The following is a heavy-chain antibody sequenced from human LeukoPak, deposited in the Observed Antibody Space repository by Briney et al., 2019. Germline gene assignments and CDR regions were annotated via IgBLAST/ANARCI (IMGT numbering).Heavy chain of an antibody. CDR3: AKDNPSIRLGELSHLDY. V-gene: IGHV3-23*01. CDR1: GFTFSSFA. CDR2: ISGTTSST. J-gene: IGHJ4*02. Sequence: TGGSLRLSCAASGFTFSSFAMSWVRQAPGKGLEWVSAISGTTSSTYYADSVKGRFTISRDNSKNTLYLQMNSLRAEDTAVYYCAKDNPSIRLGELSHLDYWGQGTLVTVSS. D-gene: IGHD3-16*02.